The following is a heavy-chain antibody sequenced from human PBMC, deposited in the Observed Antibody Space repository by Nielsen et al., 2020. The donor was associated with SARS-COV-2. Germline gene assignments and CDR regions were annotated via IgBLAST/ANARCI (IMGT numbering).Heavy chain of an antibody. D-gene: IGHD3-16*01. CDR3: ARAGLLRDGMDV. Sequence: SETLSLTCAVSGGSISSSNWWSWVRQPPGKGLEWIGEIYHSGSTNYNPSLKSRVTISVDTSKNQFSLKLSSVTAADTAVYYCARAGLLRDGMDVWGQGTTVTVSS. J-gene: IGHJ6*02. CDR2: IYHSGST. V-gene: IGHV4-4*02. CDR1: GGSISSSNW.